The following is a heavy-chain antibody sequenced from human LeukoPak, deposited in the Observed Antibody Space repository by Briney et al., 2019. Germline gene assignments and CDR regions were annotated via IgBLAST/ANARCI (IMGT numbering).Heavy chain of an antibody. CDR1: GGSISSYY. D-gene: IGHD5-18*01. Sequence: PSETLSLTCTVSGGSISSYYWSWIRQPAGKGLEWIGRIYTSGSTNYNPSLKSRVTMSVDTSKNQFSLKLSSVTAADTAVYYCARGGDTIQLWLRPWFDPWGQGTLVTVSS. CDR3: ARGGDTIQLWLRPWFDP. J-gene: IGHJ5*02. V-gene: IGHV4-4*07. CDR2: IYTSGST.